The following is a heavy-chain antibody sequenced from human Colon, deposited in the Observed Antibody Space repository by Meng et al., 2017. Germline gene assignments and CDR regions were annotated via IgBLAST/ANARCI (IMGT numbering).Heavy chain of an antibody. D-gene: IGHD6-19*01. V-gene: IGHV4-4*02. CDR3: ARHGGWHFDY. CDR2: IYLSGSP. J-gene: IGHJ4*02. CDR1: GGSISSSNY. Sequence: WGPGLVGPSGPLSLTRAVSGGSISSSNYWSWVRQPPGKGLEWIGQIYLSGSPSYNPSLESRVTISVDKSKNQLSLRLTSVTAADTAIYYCARHGGWHFDYWGQGTLVTVSS.